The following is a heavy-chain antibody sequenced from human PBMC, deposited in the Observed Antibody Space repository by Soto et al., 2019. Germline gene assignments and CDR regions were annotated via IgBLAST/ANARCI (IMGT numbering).Heavy chain of an antibody. CDR2: IYHSGSA. CDR3: ARVTIFEYWFDP. V-gene: IGHV4-38-2*01. Sequence: PETLTLTCAVSSYSSSGGFSLAWIRQPPGKGLEWIGNIYHSGSAHYNPSLKSRVTMSVDTSKNNFSLRLTSVTAAETAVYYCARVTIFEYWFDPWGQGTLVTVSS. CDR1: SYSSSGGFS. J-gene: IGHJ5*02. D-gene: IGHD3-3*01.